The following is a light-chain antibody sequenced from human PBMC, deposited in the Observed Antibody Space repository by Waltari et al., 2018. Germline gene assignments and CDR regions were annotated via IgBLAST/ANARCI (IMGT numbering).Light chain of an antibody. J-gene: IGLJ3*02. CDR3: SSYTTITTVV. V-gene: IGLV2-14*03. Sequence: QSALTQPASVSASLGQSITISCTGTSSDVGAYDFVSWYQQHPGKAPKLMIYDVSNRPSGVSNRFSGSKSGNTASLTISGLQAEDEADYYCSSYTTITTVVFGGGTKLTVL. CDR2: DVS. CDR1: SSDVGAYDF.